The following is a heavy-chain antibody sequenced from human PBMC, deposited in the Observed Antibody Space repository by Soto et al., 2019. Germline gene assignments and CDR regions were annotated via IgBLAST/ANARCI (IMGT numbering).Heavy chain of an antibody. D-gene: IGHD2-15*01. J-gene: IGHJ4*02. CDR3: AILGGERGYCSGGSCPFDY. CDR1: GYTFTGYY. CDR2: INPNSGGT. Sequence: QVQLVQSGAEVKKPGASVKVSCKASGYTFTGYYMHWVRQAPGQGLEWMGWINPNSGGTNYAQKFQVWVTMTRDTSISTAYMALSRLRSDDTAVYYSAILGGERGYCSGGSCPFDYWGQGTLVTVSS. V-gene: IGHV1-2*04.